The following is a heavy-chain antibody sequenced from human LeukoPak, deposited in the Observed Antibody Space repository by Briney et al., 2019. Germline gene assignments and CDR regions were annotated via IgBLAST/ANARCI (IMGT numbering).Heavy chain of an antibody. CDR3: AKRGFSDGHYIDV. CDR2: ISSSSSYI. CDR1: GFTFSSYS. D-gene: IGHD3/OR15-3a*01. V-gene: IGHV3-21*01. J-gene: IGHJ6*03. Sequence: GGSLRLSCAASGFTFSSYSMNWVRQAPGKGLEWVSSISSSSSYIYYADSVKGRFTISRDNAKNSLYLQMNSLRAEDTAVYYCAKRGFSDGHYIDVWGKGTTVTVSS.